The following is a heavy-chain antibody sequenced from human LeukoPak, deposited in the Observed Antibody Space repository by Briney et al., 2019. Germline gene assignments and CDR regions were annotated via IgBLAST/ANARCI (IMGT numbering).Heavy chain of an antibody. D-gene: IGHD3-22*01. J-gene: IGHJ4*02. CDR2: IIPIFGTA. V-gene: IGHV1-69*13. CDR1: GGTFSSYA. Sequence: SSVKVSCKASGGTFSSYAISWVRQAPGQGLEWMGGIIPIFGTANYAQKFQGRVTITADESTSTAYMELSSLRSEDPAVYYCARSELYYYDSSGYYLIFDYWGQGTLVTVSS. CDR3: ARSELYYYDSSGYYLIFDY.